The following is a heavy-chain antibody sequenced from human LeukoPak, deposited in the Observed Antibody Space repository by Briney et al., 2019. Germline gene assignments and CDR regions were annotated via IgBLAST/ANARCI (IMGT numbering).Heavy chain of an antibody. J-gene: IGHJ4*02. CDR3: AREFGHCYGDNCFYFFDT. D-gene: IGHD4-23*01. CDR2: INTYKGDT. Sequence: ASVKVSCKASGYTLANYNISWVRQAPGQGLEWMGWINTYKGDTLYAQKLQGRVTMTADTSTNTAYMELRSLRFDDTAVYYCAREFGHCYGDNCFYFFDTWGQGFRVTVSS. V-gene: IGHV1-18*01. CDR1: GYTLANYN.